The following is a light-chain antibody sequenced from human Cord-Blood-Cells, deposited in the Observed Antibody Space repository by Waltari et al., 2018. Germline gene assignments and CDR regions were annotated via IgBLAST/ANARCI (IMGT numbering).Light chain of an antibody. CDR2: YVS. Sequence: QSALTQPASVSGSPGQSITISCTGTSSGVGGYNYVSRYQQHPGKSPKLMIYYVSNRPSGVSNLFSGSKSGNTASLTISGLQAEDEADYYCSSYTSSSTVVFGGGTKLTVL. CDR1: SSGVGGYNY. CDR3: SSYTSSSTVV. J-gene: IGLJ2*01. V-gene: IGLV2-14*01.